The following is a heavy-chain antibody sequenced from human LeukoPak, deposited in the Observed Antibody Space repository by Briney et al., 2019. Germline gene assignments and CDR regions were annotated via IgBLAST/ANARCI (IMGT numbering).Heavy chain of an antibody. CDR1: GRSISTYY. CDR2: IYYTGST. J-gene: IGHJ4*02. CDR3: ARALYYYDSSGYD. V-gene: IGHV4-59*01. D-gene: IGHD3-22*01. Sequence: QVQLQESGPGLVKPSETLSLTCTVSGRSISTYYWTWIRQPPGKGLEWIGYIYYTGSTNYNPSLKSQVTISVDTSKIQFSLRLSSVTAADTAVYYCARALYYYDSSGYDWGQGTLVTVSS.